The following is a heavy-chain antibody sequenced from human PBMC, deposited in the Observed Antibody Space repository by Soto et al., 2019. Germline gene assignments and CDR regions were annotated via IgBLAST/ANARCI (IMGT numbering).Heavy chain of an antibody. Sequence: QVQLVESGGGVVQPGRSLRLSCAASGFTFSSYAMHWVRQAQGKGLEWVAVISYDGSNKYYADSVKGRFTISRDNSKNPLELQMNSLRAEDTAVYYCAILPPTKSRPLRQSLLRGTNFDYWGQGTLVTVSS. J-gene: IGHJ4*02. CDR3: AILPPTKSRPLRQSLLRGTNFDY. V-gene: IGHV3-30-3*01. CDR1: GFTFSSYA. CDR2: ISYDGSNK. D-gene: IGHD1-26*01.